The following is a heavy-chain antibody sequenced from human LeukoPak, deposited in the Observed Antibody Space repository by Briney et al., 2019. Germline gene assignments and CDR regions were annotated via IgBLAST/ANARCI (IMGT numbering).Heavy chain of an antibody. D-gene: IGHD6-6*01. CDR2: ISYDGSNK. V-gene: IGHV3-30*18. CDR1: GFTFRSYW. CDR3: AKSSSSSQGAFDI. J-gene: IGHJ3*02. Sequence: PGGSLRLSCAASGFTFRSYWMTWVRQAPGKGLEWVAVISYDGSNKYYADSVKGRFTISRDNSKNTLYLQMNSLRAEDTAVYYCAKSSSSSQGAFDIWGQGTMVTVSS.